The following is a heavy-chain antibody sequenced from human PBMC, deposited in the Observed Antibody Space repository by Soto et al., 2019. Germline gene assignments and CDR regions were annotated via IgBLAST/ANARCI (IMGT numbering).Heavy chain of an antibody. CDR1: GGTFSSYA. Sequence: SVKVSCKASGGTFSSYAISWVRQAPGQGLEWMGGIIPIFGTANYAQKFQGRVTITADKSTSTAYMELSSLRSEDTAVYYCARKEISSIPPHYGDHVLEGAFDISGHGTMVTVSS. V-gene: IGHV1-69*06. CDR2: IIPIFGTA. J-gene: IGHJ3*02. CDR3: ARKEISSIPPHYGDHVLEGAFDI. D-gene: IGHD4-17*01.